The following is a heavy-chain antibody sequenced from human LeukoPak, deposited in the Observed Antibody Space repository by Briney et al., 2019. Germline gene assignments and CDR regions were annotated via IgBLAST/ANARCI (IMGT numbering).Heavy chain of an antibody. CDR3: ARGHYDFWSGYPFDH. V-gene: IGHV4-59*02. J-gene: IGHJ4*02. CDR2: IYYTGST. Sequence: SETLSLTCTVSGGSVSDYYWSWIRQSPGKGLEWIGYIYYTGSTSYNPSLRSRVTMSADTSKNQFSLKLSSVTAADTAIYYCARGHYDFWSGYPFDHWGQGTLVTVSS. CDR1: GGSVSDYY. D-gene: IGHD3-3*01.